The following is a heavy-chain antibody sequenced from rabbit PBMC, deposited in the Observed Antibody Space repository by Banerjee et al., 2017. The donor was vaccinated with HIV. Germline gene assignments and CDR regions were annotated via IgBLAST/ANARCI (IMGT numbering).Heavy chain of an antibody. CDR3: ARGYDDYDARLDL. Sequence: QLKESGGGLVQPGGSLKLSCKASGIDFSSYGISWVRQAPGKGLEWIGYIDPVFGSTYYANWVNGRFTISSHNAQNTLYLQLNSLAAADTATYFCARGYDDYDARLDLWGQGTLVTVS. CDR1: GIDFSSYG. D-gene: IGHD2-1*01. V-gene: IGHV1S7*01. CDR2: IDPVFGST. J-gene: IGHJ3*01.